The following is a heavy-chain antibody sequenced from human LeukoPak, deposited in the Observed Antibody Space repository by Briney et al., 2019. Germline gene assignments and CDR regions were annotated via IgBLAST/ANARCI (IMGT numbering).Heavy chain of an antibody. CDR3: AKSLDYYYYGMDV. V-gene: IGHV3-23*01. Sequence: LTGGSLRLSCAASGFTFSSYAMSWVRQAPGKGLEWVSAISGSGGSTYYADSVKGRFTISRDNSKNTLYLQMNSLRAEDTAVYYCAKSLDYYYYGMDVWGQGTTVTVSS. CDR2: ISGSGGST. J-gene: IGHJ6*02. CDR1: GFTFSSYA.